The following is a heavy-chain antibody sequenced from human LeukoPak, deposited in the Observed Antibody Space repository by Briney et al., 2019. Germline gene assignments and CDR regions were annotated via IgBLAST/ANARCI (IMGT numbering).Heavy chain of an antibody. J-gene: IGHJ4*02. CDR3: AKKNFDFWSGYYPFDY. CDR2: ISGSGGST. V-gene: IGHV3-23*01. Sequence: GGSLRLSCAAFGFTFSSYAMSWVRQAPGKGLEWVSAISGSGGSTYYADSVKGRFTISRDNSKNTLYLQMNSLRAEDTAVYYCAKKNFDFWSGYYPFDYWGQGTLVTVSS. D-gene: IGHD3-3*01. CDR1: GFTFSSYA.